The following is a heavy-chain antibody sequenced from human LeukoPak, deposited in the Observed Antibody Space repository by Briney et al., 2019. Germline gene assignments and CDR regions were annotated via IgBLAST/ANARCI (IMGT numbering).Heavy chain of an antibody. Sequence: TGGSLRLSCATSGFTFSSYNMCWVRQAPGKGLEWVSSISSHSSYIYYADSVKGRFTISRDNAQNSLYLQMNSLRAEDTAVYYCARGDYPSIWGQGTLLTASS. D-gene: IGHD4-17*01. CDR3: ARGDYPSI. CDR1: GFTFSSYN. J-gene: IGHJ4*02. V-gene: IGHV3-21*01. CDR2: ISSHSSYI.